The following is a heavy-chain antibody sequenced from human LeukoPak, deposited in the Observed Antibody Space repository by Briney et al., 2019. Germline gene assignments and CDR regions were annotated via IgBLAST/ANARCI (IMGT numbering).Heavy chain of an antibody. Sequence: PGGSLRLSCAASGFTFSSYAMHWVRQAPGKGLEWVAVITYDGSNKYYADSVKGRFTISRDNSKNTLYLQMNSLRAEDTAVYYCARECRLNCARQPGFDSWGQGTLVTVSS. CDR1: GFTFSSYA. CDR2: ITYDGSNK. V-gene: IGHV3-30*04. D-gene: IGHD1-1*01. J-gene: IGHJ5*01. CDR3: ARECRLNCARQPGFDS.